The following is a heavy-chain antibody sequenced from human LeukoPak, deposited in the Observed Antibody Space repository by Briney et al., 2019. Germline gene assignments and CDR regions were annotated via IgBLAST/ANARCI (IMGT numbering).Heavy chain of an antibody. CDR3: AKGYYGSGSYDY. J-gene: IGHJ4*02. V-gene: IGHV4-59*01. CDR1: GGSISSYH. CDR2: MYNTGST. Sequence: SETLSLTCTVSGGSISSYHWTWMRQAPGKGLEWIGYMYNTGSTNYNPSLKSRVTISAETSKNQFSLKLTSVTAADTALYYCAKGYYGSGSYDYWGQGTLVTVSS. D-gene: IGHD3-10*01.